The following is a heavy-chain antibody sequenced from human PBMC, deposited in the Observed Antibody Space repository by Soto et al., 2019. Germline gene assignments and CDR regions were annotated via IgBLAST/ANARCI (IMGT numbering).Heavy chain of an antibody. V-gene: IGHV3-30*03. CDR3: ARPRRDFYYYFGMDV. D-gene: IGHD6-6*01. CDR2: ISNDGTNK. Sequence: QVQLVESGGGVVQPGRSLRLSCAASGFIFSSYGMHWVHQAPGKGLEWVAVISNDGTNKYYADSVKGRFTISRDQSKNTLYLQMNSLRREDTAVYYCARPRRDFYYYFGMDVWGQGATVTVSS. J-gene: IGHJ6*02. CDR1: GFIFSSYG.